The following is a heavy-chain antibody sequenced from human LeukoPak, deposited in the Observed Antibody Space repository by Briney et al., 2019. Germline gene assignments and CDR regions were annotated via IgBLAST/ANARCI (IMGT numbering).Heavy chain of an antibody. J-gene: IGHJ6*02. Sequence: WGSLRLTCAASGFTFDDYAMHWVRQAPGKGLEWVSLISGDGGSTYYADSVKGRFTISRDNSKNSLYLQMNSLRTEDTALYYCANIHGDKYGMDVWGQGTTVTVSS. CDR3: ANIHGDKYGMDV. V-gene: IGHV3-43*02. CDR2: ISGDGGST. CDR1: GFTFDDYA. D-gene: IGHD4/OR15-4a*01.